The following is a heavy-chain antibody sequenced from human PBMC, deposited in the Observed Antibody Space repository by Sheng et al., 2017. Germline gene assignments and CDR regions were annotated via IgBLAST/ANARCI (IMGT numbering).Heavy chain of an antibody. J-gene: IGHJ2*01. V-gene: IGHV3-23*04. CDR3: AKRYGPLIDWFFDL. CDR1: DFTFSSYG. D-gene: IGHD2-21*01. Sequence: VLLVESGGGVVQPGRSLRLSCAASDFTFSSYGMHWVRQAPGKGLEWISGISGSGDTTYYADSVRGRFSISRDNSWNTVYLQMNSLSDEDTAVYYCAKRYGPLIDWFFDLWGRGTLVTVSS. CDR2: ISGSGDTT.